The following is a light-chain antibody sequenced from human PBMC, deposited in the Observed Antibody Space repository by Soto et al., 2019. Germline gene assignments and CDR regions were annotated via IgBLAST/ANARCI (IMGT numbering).Light chain of an antibody. Sequence: QSVLTQPPSVSGAPGQRVTISCTGSSSNIGAGFDVHWYQQLPGTAPKLLIYGNSNRPSGVPDRFSGSKSGTSASLAITGLQAEDEADYYCQSYESSLSGYVFGTGTKGTV. J-gene: IGLJ1*01. CDR1: SSNIGAGFD. CDR3: QSYESSLSGYV. V-gene: IGLV1-40*01. CDR2: GNS.